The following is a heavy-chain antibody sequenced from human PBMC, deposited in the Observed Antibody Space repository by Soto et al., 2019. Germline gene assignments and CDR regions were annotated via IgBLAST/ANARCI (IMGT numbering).Heavy chain of an antibody. CDR2: TYYRFRFFS. CDR3: VRDRYSSSGWFDP. J-gene: IGHJ5*02. CDR1: GDSVSSYSAA. D-gene: IGHD3-10*01. Sequence: PSQTLSLTCAISGDSVSSYSAAWNWIRQSPSGGLEWLGRTYYRFRFFSDYAESVKSRIIINPDTSKNQFSLQLKSGTPEGTAVYYCVRDRYSSSGWFDPWGQGTPVTVSS. V-gene: IGHV6-1*01.